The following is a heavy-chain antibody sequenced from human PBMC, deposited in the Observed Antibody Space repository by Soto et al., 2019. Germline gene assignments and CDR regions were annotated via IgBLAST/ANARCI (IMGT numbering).Heavy chain of an antibody. CDR3: ARVGVGLASPRVWTY. D-gene: IGHD3-16*01. CDR1: GYTFTSYG. J-gene: IGHJ1*01. CDR2: INPYNGNT. Sequence: QVQLAQSVAEVKKPGASVKVSCKASGYTFTSYGITWVRQAPGQGLEWMEWINPYNGNTKYAEKFLGRVTVNTDTSPATAYMEVRSMTSDYTAVFSCARVGVGLASPRVWTYGGQGTPVTVSS. V-gene: IGHV1-18*01.